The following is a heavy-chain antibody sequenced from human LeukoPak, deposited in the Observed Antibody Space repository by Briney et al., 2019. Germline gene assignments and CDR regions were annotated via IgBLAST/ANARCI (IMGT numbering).Heavy chain of an antibody. D-gene: IGHD2-2*01. CDR1: GFDFSNSA. J-gene: IGHJ4*02. Sequence: PGGSLRLSCAASGFDFSNSAMNWVRQAPGKGLEWVSTLSGNGITKYYADSVKGRFTISRDNSKNTLYLQMNSLRAEDTAVYYCAKDREVVRATQVIYWGQGTLVTVSS. V-gene: IGHV3-23*01. CDR2: LSGNGITK. CDR3: AKDREVVRATQVIY.